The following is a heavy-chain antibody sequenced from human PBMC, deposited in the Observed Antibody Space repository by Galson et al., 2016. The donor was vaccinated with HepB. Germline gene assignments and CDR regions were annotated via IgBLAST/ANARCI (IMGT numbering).Heavy chain of an antibody. V-gene: IGHV4-59*01. D-gene: IGHD6-19*01. CDR3: ARVGGYSSGWYLASGVGWFDP. J-gene: IGHJ5*02. CDR1: GGSISSNY. CDR2: IYHSGST. Sequence: ETLSLTCTVSGGSISSNYWSWIRQPPGKGLEWIGYIYHSGSTSYNPSLKSRVTISVDTSKNQFSLKLSSVTAADTAVYYCARVGGYSSGWYLASGVGWFDPWGQGTLVTVSS.